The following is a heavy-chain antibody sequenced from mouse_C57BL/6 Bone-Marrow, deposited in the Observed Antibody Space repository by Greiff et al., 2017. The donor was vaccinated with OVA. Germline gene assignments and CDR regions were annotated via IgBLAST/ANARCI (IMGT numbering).Heavy chain of an antibody. CDR3: GEGLLLRD. Sequence: EVQLQQSGPELVKPGASVKISCKASGYTFTDYYMNWVKQSPGKSLEWIGDINPNNGGTSYNQKFKGKATLTVDKSSSTAYMELRSLTSEDSAVYYCGEGLLLRDWGQGTTLTVSS. CDR1: GYTFTDYY. J-gene: IGHJ2*01. V-gene: IGHV1-26*01. CDR2: INPNNGGT. D-gene: IGHD1-1*01.